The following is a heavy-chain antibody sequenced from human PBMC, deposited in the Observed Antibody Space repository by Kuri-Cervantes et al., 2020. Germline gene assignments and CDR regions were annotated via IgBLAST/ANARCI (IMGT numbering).Heavy chain of an antibody. V-gene: IGHV4-59*01. CDR2: IYYSGST. CDR1: GGSISSYY. Sequence: SETLSLTCTVSGGSISSYYWSWIRQPPGKGLEWIGYIYYSGSTNYNPSLKSRVTISVDTSKNQFSLKLSSVTAADTAVYYCAAKNLDAFDIWGQGTMVTVSS. J-gene: IGHJ3*02. CDR3: AAKNLDAFDI.